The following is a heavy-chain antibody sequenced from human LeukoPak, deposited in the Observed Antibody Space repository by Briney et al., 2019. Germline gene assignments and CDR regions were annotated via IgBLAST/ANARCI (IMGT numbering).Heavy chain of an antibody. CDR3: ARDPHGYGSA. CDR1: GFAVSSSY. Sequence: QPGGSLRLSCAASGFAVSSSYMSWVRQAPGRGLEWVSVIYSDGSTYYADSVKGRFTISRDNSKNTLYLQMNSLRAEDTAMYYCARDPHGYGSAWGQGTLVTVSS. V-gene: IGHV3-53*01. J-gene: IGHJ1*01. D-gene: IGHD3-10*01. CDR2: IYSDGST.